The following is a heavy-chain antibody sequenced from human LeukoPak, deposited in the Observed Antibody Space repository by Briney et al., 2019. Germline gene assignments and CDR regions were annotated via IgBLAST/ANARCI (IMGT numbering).Heavy chain of an antibody. CDR1: GFTFSSYE. CDR3: AELGITMIGGV. CDR2: ISSSGSTI. V-gene: IGHV3-48*03. D-gene: IGHD3-10*02. J-gene: IGHJ6*04. Sequence: GGSLRLSCAASGFTFSSYEMNWVRQAPGKGLEWVSYISSSGSTIYYADSVKGRFTISRDISKNSLYLQMNSLRAEDTAVYYCAELGITMIGGVWGKGTTVTISS.